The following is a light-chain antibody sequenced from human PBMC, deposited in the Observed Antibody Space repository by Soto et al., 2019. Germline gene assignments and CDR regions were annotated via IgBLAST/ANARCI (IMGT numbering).Light chain of an antibody. CDR3: QQYHDWPFT. J-gene: IGKJ3*01. V-gene: IGKV3-15*01. Sequence: EIVMTQSPATLSVSPGXGATLSCRASQSISCNLAWYGQKPGQPPRLFIYHASTRAPGIPARFSGSGSGTEFTLTISSLQSEDFAVYYCQQYHDWPFTFGPGTKVDIK. CDR1: QSISCN. CDR2: HAS.